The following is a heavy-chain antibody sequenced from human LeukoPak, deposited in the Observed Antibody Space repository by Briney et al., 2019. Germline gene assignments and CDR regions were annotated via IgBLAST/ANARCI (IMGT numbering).Heavy chain of an antibody. CDR3: ARKFPDNGGNSPLYWYFDL. Sequence: SETLSLTCTVSGXSISSYYWSWIRQPPGKGLEWIGYIYYSGSTNYNPSLKSRVTISVDTSKNQFSLKLSSVTAADTAVYYCARKFPDNGGNSPLYWYFDLWGRGTLVTVSS. D-gene: IGHD4-23*01. V-gene: IGHV4-59*01. CDR2: IYYSGST. CDR1: GXSISSYY. J-gene: IGHJ2*01.